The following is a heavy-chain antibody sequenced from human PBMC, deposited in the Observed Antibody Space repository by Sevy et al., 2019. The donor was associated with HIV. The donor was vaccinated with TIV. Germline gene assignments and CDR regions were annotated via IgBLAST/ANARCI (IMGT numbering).Heavy chain of an antibody. CDR2: ISSSSSTI. CDR3: AREQSEALDY. J-gene: IGHJ4*02. CDR1: VFTFSTYN. Sequence: GGSLRLSCAASVFTFSTYNMNWVRQAPGKGLEWVSYISSSSSTIYYADSVKGRFTISRDNAKNSLYLQMNSLRDEDTAVYYCAREQSEALDYWGQGTLVTVSS. V-gene: IGHV3-48*02.